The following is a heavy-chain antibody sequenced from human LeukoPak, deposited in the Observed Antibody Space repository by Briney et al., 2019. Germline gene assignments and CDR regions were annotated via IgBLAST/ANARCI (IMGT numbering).Heavy chain of an antibody. V-gene: IGHV3-74*01. D-gene: IGHD5-18*01. Sequence: GGSLRLSCAASGFTFSRCWMHWVRQAPGKGLVWVSRINSDGSSTNYADSVKGRFTISRDNAKNTLYLQMNSLRAEDTAVYYCARTGTAMVSAFDIWGQGTMVTVSS. CDR1: GFTFSRCW. CDR2: INSDGSST. J-gene: IGHJ3*02. CDR3: ARTGTAMVSAFDI.